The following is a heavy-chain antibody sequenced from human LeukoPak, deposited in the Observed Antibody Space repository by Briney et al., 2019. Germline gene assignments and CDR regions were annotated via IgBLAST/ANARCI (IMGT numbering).Heavy chain of an antibody. V-gene: IGHV4-4*02. Sequence: SETLSLTCAVSGGSISSSNWWSWVRQPPGKGLEWIGEIYHSGSTNYNPSLKSRVTISVDKSKNQFSLKLSSVTAADTAVYYCARSEAGDYGDPDYWGQGTLVTVSS. CDR2: IYHSGST. CDR3: ARSEAGDYGDPDY. D-gene: IGHD4-17*01. J-gene: IGHJ4*02. CDR1: GGSISSSNW.